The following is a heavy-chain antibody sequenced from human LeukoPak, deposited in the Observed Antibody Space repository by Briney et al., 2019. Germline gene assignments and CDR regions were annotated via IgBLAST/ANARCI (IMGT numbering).Heavy chain of an antibody. J-gene: IGHJ6*02. CDR1: GGSINSAGYY. Sequence: KTSETLSLTCTVSGGSINSAGYYWSWIRQHPGKGLEWIGYIFYSGSTYCNPSLRSRVTISVDTSKNQFSLSLSSVTAADTAVYYCARDHYSVVEGRPYGMDVWGQGTTVTVSS. V-gene: IGHV4-31*03. CDR3: ARDHYSVVEGRPYGMDV. CDR2: IFYSGST. D-gene: IGHD2-21*01.